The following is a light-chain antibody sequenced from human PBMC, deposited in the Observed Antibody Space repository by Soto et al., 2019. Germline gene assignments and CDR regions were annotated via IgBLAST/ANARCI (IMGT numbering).Light chain of an antibody. J-gene: IGKJ1*01. CDR2: KAS. CDR1: QSISPW. V-gene: IGKV1-5*03. Sequence: DIQMTQSPSTLSASVGDRVTITCRASQSISPWLAWYQQIPGEAPKLLIYKASSLESCVPSRFSGSGSGTEFTFTFSSLQPDDVATYYCQQYATYWTFGQGTKVDIK. CDR3: QQYATYWT.